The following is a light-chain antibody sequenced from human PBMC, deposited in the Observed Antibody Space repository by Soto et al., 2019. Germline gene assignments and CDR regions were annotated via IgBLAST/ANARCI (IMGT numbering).Light chain of an antibody. Sequence: QSALTQPPSASGSPGQSVTISCTGTSRDVGNYNYVSWYQQPPGRAPKLMIYEVNKRPSGVPDRFSGSKSGNTASLTVSGLRAEDEADYYCSSYAGRSVVFGVGTKL. J-gene: IGLJ2*01. CDR2: EVN. CDR3: SSYAGRSVV. V-gene: IGLV2-8*01. CDR1: SRDVGNYNY.